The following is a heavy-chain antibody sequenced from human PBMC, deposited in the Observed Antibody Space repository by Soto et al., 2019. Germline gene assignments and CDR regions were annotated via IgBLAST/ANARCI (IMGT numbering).Heavy chain of an antibody. D-gene: IGHD3-22*01. J-gene: IGHJ6*02. V-gene: IGHV1-46*01. CDR1: GYTFTSYY. CDR3: ARDRPLGTMIVVEIYYYGMDV. Sequence: GASVKVSCKASGYTFTSYYMHWVRQAPGQGLEWMGIINPSGGSTSYAQKFQGRVTMTRDTSTSTVYMELSSLRSEDTAVYYCARDRPLGTMIVVEIYYYGMDVWGQGTTVTVSS. CDR2: INPSGGST.